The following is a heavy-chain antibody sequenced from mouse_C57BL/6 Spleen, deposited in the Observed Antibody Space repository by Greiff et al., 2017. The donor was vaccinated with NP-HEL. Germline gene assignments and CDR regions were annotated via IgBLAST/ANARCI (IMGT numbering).Heavy chain of an antibody. V-gene: IGHV1-9*01. J-gene: IGHJ4*01. CDR2: ILPGSGST. CDR1: GYTFTGYW. D-gene: IGHD2-3*01. Sequence: QVQLQQSGAELMKPGASVKLSCKAPGYTFTGYWIAWVKQRPGHGLEWIGEILPGSGSTNYNEKFKGKATFTADTSSNTAYMQLSSLTTEDSAVYFCARSLMIRDLYAMDYWGQGTSVTVSS. CDR3: ARSLMIRDLYAMDY.